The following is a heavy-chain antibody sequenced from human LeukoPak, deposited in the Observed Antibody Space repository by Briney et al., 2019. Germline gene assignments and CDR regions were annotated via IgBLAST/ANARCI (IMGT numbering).Heavy chain of an antibody. D-gene: IGHD1-1*01. CDR3: ARVAKERVGGVYYFDY. Sequence: GGSLRLSCAASGFTFSDYDMHWVRQATGKGLGWVSAIGTAGDTYYTGSVKGRFTISRENAKNSLYLQMNSLRAGDTAVYYCARVAKERVGGVYYFDYWGQGTLVTISS. CDR2: IGTAGDT. J-gene: IGHJ4*02. CDR1: GFTFSDYD. V-gene: IGHV3-13*01.